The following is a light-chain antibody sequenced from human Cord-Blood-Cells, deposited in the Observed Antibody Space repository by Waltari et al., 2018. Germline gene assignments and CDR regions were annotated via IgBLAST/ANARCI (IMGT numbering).Light chain of an antibody. CDR2: GNS. CDR3: QSYDSSLSGSV. V-gene: IGLV1-40*01. CDR1: SPNIWGGYA. J-gene: IGLJ3*02. Sequence: QAVLTRPPSVSGAPGQGVTFSCTGSSPNIWGGYAVHWYLQLQGTSAKLLIYGNSNRPSGVPDRFSGSKSGTSASLAITGLQAEDEADYYGQSYDSSLSGSVFGGGTNLTVL.